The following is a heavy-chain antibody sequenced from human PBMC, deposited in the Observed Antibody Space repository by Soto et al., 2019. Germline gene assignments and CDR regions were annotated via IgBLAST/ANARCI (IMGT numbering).Heavy chain of an antibody. CDR3: ARLRIATNNYKWFDP. CDR1: GAALNSGNYY. D-gene: IGHD2-21*01. CDR2: IYVTGAA. J-gene: IGHJ5*02. V-gene: IGHV4-31*03. Sequence: SETLSLTCSVSGAALNSGNYYFICIRQFPGKGLEWIGHIYVTGAADYNPSLRDRITISQDTSERQFSLNLRLVTAADTAVYYCARLRIATNNYKWFDPWGQGTLVTVSS.